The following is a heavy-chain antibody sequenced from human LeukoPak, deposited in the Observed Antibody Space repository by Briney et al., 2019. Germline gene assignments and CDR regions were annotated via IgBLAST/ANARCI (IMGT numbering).Heavy chain of an antibody. CDR1: GFTFTSYS. CDR3: AKDRGNSREFDY. J-gene: IGHJ4*02. CDR2: ISESGRYI. Sequence: GGSLRLSCAASGFTFTSYSLNWVRQAPGTGLEWVSSISESGRYIYFRASLKGRFTISRDNSKNTLYLQMNSLRAVDTAVYYCAKDRGNSREFDYWGQGTLVTVSS. D-gene: IGHD1/OR15-1a*01. V-gene: IGHV3-23*01.